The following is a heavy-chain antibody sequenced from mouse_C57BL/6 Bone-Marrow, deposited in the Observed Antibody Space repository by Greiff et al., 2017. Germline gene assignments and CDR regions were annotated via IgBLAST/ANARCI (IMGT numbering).Heavy chain of an antibody. CDR1: GYSITSDY. Sequence: SVPGLAKPSQTLSLTCSVTGYSITSDYWNWIRKFPGNKLEYMGYISYSGSTYYNPSLKSRISITRDTSKNQYYLQLNSVTTEDTATYYCARSPPLRYYAMDYWGQGTSVTVSS. CDR2: ISYSGST. J-gene: IGHJ4*01. D-gene: IGHD2-12*01. V-gene: IGHV3-8*01. CDR3: ARSPPLRYYAMDY.